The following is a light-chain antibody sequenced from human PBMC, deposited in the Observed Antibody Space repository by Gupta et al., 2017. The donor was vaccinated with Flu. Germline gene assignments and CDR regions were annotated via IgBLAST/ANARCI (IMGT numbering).Light chain of an antibody. CDR3: SSYTSSSTV. J-gene: IGLJ2*01. V-gene: IGLV2-14*01. CDR1: NSDVGGYNY. Sequence: QSVLTQPASVSGSPGQSITISCAGTNSDVGGYNYVSWYQQHPGKAPKLMIYEVSYRPSGVSNRFSGSKSGNTASLTISGLQPEDEADYYCSSYTSSSTVFGGGTKLTVL. CDR2: EVS.